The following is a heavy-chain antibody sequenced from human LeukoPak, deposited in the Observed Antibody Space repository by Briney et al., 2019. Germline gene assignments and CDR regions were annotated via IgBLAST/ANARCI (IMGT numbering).Heavy chain of an antibody. D-gene: IGHD3-16*01. Sequence: GSLRLSCAASGFPFSSYWMNWARQAPGKGLEWVASINHNGNVNYYVDSVKGRLTISRDNAKNSLYLQMSNLRAEDTAVYFCARGGGLDVWGQGATVTVSS. CDR2: INHNGNVN. CDR1: GFPFSSYW. CDR3: ARGGGLDV. V-gene: IGHV3-7*03. J-gene: IGHJ6*02.